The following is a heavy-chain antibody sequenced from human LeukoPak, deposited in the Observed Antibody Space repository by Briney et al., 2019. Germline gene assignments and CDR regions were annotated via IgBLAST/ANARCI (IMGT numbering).Heavy chain of an antibody. CDR2: INHSGST. V-gene: IGHV4-34*01. CDR3: ARGRNGYYYGSGSCYP. D-gene: IGHD3-10*01. J-gene: IGHJ5*02. CDR1: GGSFSGYY. Sequence: KPSETLSLTCAVYGGSFSGYYWSWIRQPPGKGLEWIGEINHSGSTNYNPSLKSRVTISVDTSKNQFSLKLSSVTAADTAVYYCARGRNGYYYGSGSCYPWGQGTLVTVSS.